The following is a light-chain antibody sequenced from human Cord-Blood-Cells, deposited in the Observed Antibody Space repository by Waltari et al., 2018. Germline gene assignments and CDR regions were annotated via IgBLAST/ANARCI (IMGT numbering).Light chain of an antibody. CDR1: SSHLRGYHL. J-gene: IGLJ3*02. V-gene: IGLV2-23*01. CDR3: CSYAGSSTWV. Sequence: QSALTQPASVSGSPGQSITIHGTGTSSHLRGYHLVSWYQPHPGKAPKLMIYEGSKRPSGVSNRFSGSKSGNTASLTISGLQAEDEADYYCCSYAGSSTWVFGGGSKLTVL. CDR2: EGS.